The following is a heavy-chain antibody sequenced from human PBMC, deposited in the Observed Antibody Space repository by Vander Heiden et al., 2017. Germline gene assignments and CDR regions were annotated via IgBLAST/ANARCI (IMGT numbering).Heavy chain of an antibody. D-gene: IGHD1-7*01. CDR3: ANFRTYYFDY. Sequence: EVQLLESVGGLVQPGGSLRHSCAPSGFTFSSYAMGWVRQAPGKGVEWVSAIRGRGGSTNDADAVKGRFTISRDNSKNTLYLQMNSLRAEDTAVYYCANFRTYYFDYWGQGNLVTVSS. CDR2: IRGRGGST. J-gene: IGHJ4*02. CDR1: GFTFSSYA. V-gene: IGHV3-23*01.